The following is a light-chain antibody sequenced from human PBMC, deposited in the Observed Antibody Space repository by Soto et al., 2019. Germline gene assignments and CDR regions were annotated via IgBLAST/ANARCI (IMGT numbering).Light chain of an antibody. Sequence: SYELTQPPSVSVAPGQTATIPCGGNNIGSKTVHWYQQKPGQAPVLVVSDNSDRPSGIPERFSGSKSENTATLTIIRVEAGDEAGYYCQVWDNINDHYVCGGGTKVTVL. CDR2: DNS. J-gene: IGLJ1*01. CDR1: NIGSKT. V-gene: IGLV3-21*02. CDR3: QVWDNINDHYV.